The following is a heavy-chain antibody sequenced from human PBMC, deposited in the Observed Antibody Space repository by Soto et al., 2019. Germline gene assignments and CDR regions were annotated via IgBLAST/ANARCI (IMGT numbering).Heavy chain of an antibody. CDR1: GYTFTSHY. Sequence: ASVKVSCKASGYTFTSHYMHWVRQAPGQGLEWMGIINPSGGSTSYAQKFQGRVTMTRDTSASTAYMELSSLRSEDTAVYYCARGENGGYSYGYSYNWFDPWGQGTLVTVSS. J-gene: IGHJ5*02. V-gene: IGHV1-46*01. CDR3: ARGENGGYSYGYSYNWFDP. D-gene: IGHD5-18*01. CDR2: INPSGGST.